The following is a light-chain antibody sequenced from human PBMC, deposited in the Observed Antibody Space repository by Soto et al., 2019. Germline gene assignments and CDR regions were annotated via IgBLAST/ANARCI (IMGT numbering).Light chain of an antibody. CDR3: QQYDDWLRLT. V-gene: IGKV3D-15*01. Sequence: EIVMTQSPATLSVSPWERATLSCRASQRVNIYLAWYQQKPGQAPRLLLFGASYRATGIPARFSGSGSGTESNLTISSLQSEDFAVYFCQQYDDWLRLTFGGGTKVDIK. CDR2: GAS. CDR1: QRVNIY. J-gene: IGKJ4*01.